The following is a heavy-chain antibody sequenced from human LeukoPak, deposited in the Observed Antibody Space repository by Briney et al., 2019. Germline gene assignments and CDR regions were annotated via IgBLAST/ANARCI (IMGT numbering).Heavy chain of an antibody. D-gene: IGHD1-1*01. J-gene: IGHJ4*02. V-gene: IGHV3-49*03. CDR1: GFTFGDYA. Sequence: GGSLRLSCTASGFTFGDYAMSWIRQAPGKGLEWVGFIRSKAYGETADYAASVKGRFTISRDDPKAIAYLQMNSLKTEDTAVYHCTRDRGAYNLYDYWGQGTLVTVSS. CDR2: IRSKAYGETA. CDR3: TRDRGAYNLYDY.